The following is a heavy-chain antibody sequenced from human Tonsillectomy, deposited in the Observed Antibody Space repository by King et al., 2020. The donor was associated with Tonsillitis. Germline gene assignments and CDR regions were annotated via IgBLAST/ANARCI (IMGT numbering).Heavy chain of an antibody. CDR2: IYYSGST. V-gene: IGHV4-39*01. J-gene: IGHJ4*02. CDR1: GGSISSSSYY. Sequence: QLQESGPGLVKPSETLSLTCTVSGGSISSSSYYWGWIRQPPGKGLEWIGSIYYSGSTYYNPSLKSRVTISVDTSKNQFSLKLSSVTAADTAVYYCAGQSVFTIFGVVTSGLGYFDYWGQGTLVTVSS. CDR3: AGQSVFTIFGVVTSGLGYFDY. D-gene: IGHD3-3*01.